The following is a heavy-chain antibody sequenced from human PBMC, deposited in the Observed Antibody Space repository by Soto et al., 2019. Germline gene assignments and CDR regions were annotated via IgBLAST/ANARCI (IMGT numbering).Heavy chain of an antibody. CDR1: GGTFSSYA. CDR3: ARVKYYDSSGYYSRTLYFDY. CDR2: IIPIFGTA. V-gene: IGHV1-69*13. J-gene: IGHJ4*02. D-gene: IGHD3-22*01. Sequence: SVKVSCKASGGTFSSYAISWVRQAPGQGLEWMGGIIPIFGTANYAQKFQGRVTITADESTSTAYMELSSLRSEDTAVYYCARVKYYDSSGYYSRTLYFDYWGQGTLVTVSS.